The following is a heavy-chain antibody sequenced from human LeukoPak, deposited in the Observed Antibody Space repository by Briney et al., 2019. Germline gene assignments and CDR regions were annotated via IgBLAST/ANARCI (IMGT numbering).Heavy chain of an antibody. V-gene: IGHV3-74*01. CDR3: ARDQSGSYEGLFDY. CDR2: INGDGSST. Sequence: PGGSLRLSCAASGFTFSSYWMHWVRQAPGKGLVWLSRINGDGSSTSYADSVKGRFTISRDNAKNTLYLQMSSLRAEDTAVYYCARDQSGSYEGLFDYWGQGTLVTVSS. J-gene: IGHJ4*02. CDR1: GFTFSSYW. D-gene: IGHD1-26*01.